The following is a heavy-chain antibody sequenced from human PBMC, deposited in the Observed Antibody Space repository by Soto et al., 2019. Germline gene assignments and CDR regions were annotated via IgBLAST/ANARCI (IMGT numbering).Heavy chain of an antibody. D-gene: IGHD1-26*01. Sequence: QVQLVQSGAEVKKPGASVRVSCKASGYTFTDYYMHWVRQAPGQGLEWMGWINPNSGGTNYAQKFQGWVTMTRDTSISTAYMELSRLTSDDTAVYYCARYRDSYKFFDYWGQGTLVTVSS. CDR1: GYTFTDYY. J-gene: IGHJ4*02. CDR2: INPNSGGT. CDR3: ARYRDSYKFFDY. V-gene: IGHV1-2*04.